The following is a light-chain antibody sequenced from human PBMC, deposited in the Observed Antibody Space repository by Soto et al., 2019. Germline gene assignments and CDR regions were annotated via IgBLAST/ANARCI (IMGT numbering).Light chain of an antibody. V-gene: IGKV3-11*01. CDR2: DAS. J-gene: IGKJ5*01. CDR3: QQRSNWPPRVT. Sequence: DIVLTQSPATLSLSPGERATLSCRASQSVSSHLAWYQQKPGQVPRLLIYDASNRAPGIPARFSGSGSGTDFTLTISSLEPEDLAVYYCQQRSNWPPRVTFGQGTRLEIK. CDR1: QSVSSH.